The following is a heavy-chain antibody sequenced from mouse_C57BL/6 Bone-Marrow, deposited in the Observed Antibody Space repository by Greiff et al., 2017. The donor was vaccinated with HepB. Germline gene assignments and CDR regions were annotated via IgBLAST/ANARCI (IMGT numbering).Heavy chain of an antibody. CDR1: GYTFTDYY. V-gene: IGHV1-19*01. CDR3: ARGGDWFAY. CDR2: INPYNGGT. Sequence: VQLKQSGPVLVKPGASVKMSCKASGYTFTDYYMNWVKQSHGKSLEWIGVINPYNGGTSYNQKFKGKATLTVDKSSSTAYMELNSLTSEDSAVYYCARGGDWFAYWGQGTLVTVSA. J-gene: IGHJ3*01.